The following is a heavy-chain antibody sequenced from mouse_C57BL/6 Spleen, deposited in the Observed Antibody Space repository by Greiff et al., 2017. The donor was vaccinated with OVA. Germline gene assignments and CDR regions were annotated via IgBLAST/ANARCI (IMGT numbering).Heavy chain of an antibody. J-gene: IGHJ2*01. Sequence: DVQLVESGGGLVKPGGSLKLSCAASGFTFSSYAMSWVRQTPEKRLEWVATISDGGSYTYYPDNVKGRFTISRDNAKNNLYLQMSHLKSEDTAMYYCAREGFLTLDYWGQGTTLTVSS. CDR2: ISDGGSYT. CDR1: GFTFSSYA. V-gene: IGHV5-4*01. D-gene: IGHD4-1*01. CDR3: AREGFLTLDY.